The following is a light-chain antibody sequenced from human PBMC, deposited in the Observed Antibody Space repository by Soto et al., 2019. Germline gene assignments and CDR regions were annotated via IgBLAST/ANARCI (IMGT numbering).Light chain of an antibody. CDR2: GAS. V-gene: IGKV3-15*01. Sequence: EIVMTQSPVTLSVSPGERATLSCRASQGIKNYLAWFQQKPGQAPRLLVYGASTRATAIPARFSGSGSGTEYTLTISSLQSEDFAIYCCQQYNSRPRTFGQGTKVETK. CDR1: QGIKNY. J-gene: IGKJ1*01. CDR3: QQYNSRPRT.